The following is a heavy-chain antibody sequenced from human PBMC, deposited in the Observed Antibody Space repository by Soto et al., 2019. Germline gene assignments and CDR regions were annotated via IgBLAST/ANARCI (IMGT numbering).Heavy chain of an antibody. CDR2: INGGGGTT. J-gene: IGHJ4*02. CDR3: AKDRHPDGIWTFDY. Sequence: EVQLLESGGHLIQPGESLRLSCAASGFSFSGYTMNWVRQAQGKGLEWISGINGGGGTTYDADSVKGRFTISRDDSKNSMYLQMNSPRAEETAIYYGAKDRHPDGIWTFDYWGRGTLVTVSS. D-gene: IGHD3-9*01. CDR1: GFSFSGYT. V-gene: IGHV3-23*01.